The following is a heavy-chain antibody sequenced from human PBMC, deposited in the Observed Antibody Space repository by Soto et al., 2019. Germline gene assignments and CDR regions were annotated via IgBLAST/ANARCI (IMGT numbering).Heavy chain of an antibody. J-gene: IGHJ3*02. V-gene: IGHV3-33*01. D-gene: IGHD1-26*01. CDR3: AEQGATYAFDI. CDR1: GFTFSSYG. Sequence: QVQLVESGGGVVQPGRSLRLSCAASGFTFSSYGMHWVRQAPGKGLEWVAVIWYDGSNKYYADSVKGRFTISRDNSKNTLYLQMNSLRAEDTAVYYCAEQGATYAFDIWGQGTMVTVSS. CDR2: IWYDGSNK.